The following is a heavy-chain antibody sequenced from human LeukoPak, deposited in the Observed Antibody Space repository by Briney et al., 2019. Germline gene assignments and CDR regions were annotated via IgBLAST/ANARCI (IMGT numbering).Heavy chain of an antibody. D-gene: IGHD4-23*01. CDR2: IYYSGST. CDR1: GGSISSYY. V-gene: IGHV4-59*01. CDR3: ARDILHDGGNSVDALLDY. Sequence: LSETLSLTCTVSGGSISSYYWSWIRQPPGEGLEWIGYIYYSGSTNYNPSLKSRVTISVDTSKDQFSLKLSSVTAADTAVYYCARDILHDGGNSVDALLDYWGQGTLVTVSS. J-gene: IGHJ4*02.